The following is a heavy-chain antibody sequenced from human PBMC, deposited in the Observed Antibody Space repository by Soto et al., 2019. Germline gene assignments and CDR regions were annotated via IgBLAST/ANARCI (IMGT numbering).Heavy chain of an antibody. D-gene: IGHD5-12*01. V-gene: IGHV3-49*03. Sequence: PGGSLRLSCTASGFTFGDNAMSWFRQAPGKGLEWVGFIRSKAYGGTTEYAASVKGRFTISRDDSKSIAYLQMNSLKTEDTAVYYCTRERGGYDYPYFAYWGQGTLVTVSP. J-gene: IGHJ4*02. CDR3: TRERGGYDYPYFAY. CDR1: GFTFGDNA. CDR2: IRSKAYGGTT.